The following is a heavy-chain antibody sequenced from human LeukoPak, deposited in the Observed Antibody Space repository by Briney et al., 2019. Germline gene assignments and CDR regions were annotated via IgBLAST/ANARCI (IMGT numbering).Heavy chain of an antibody. J-gene: IGHJ6*04. CDR3: ARGPRNYYAMDV. CDR2: IKTDGSST. V-gene: IGHV3-74*01. Sequence: GGSLRLSCAASGFTFSDYYMHWVRQAPGKGLFWVSRIKTDGSSTTYADSVKGQFTISRDKAKNTLYLQMNSLRAEDTAVYYCARGPRNYYAMDVWGKGTTVTVSS. D-gene: IGHD1-14*01. CDR1: GFTFSDYY.